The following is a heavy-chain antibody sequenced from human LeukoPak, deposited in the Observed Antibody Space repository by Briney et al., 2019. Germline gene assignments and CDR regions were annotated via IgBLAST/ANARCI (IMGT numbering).Heavy chain of an antibody. CDR2: IYFTGST. CDR3: ARGVIPYLGLSCFDI. V-gene: IGHV4-39*01. CDR1: GGSISSSSYY. Sequence: SETLSLTCTVSGGSISSSSYYWGWIRQPPGKGLEWIGSIYFTGSTYYNPSLKGRVTISVDTSKNQFSLRLSSVTAADTAVYFCARGVIPYLGLSCFDIWGQGTMVTVSS. D-gene: IGHD3-16*01. J-gene: IGHJ3*02.